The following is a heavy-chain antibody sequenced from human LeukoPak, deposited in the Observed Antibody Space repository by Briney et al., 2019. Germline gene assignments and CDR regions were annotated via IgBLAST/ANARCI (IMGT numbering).Heavy chain of an antibody. CDR3: ARHDRRFRRPA. J-gene: IGHJ5*02. V-gene: IGHV4-4*07. Sequence: SETLSLTCTVSGGSISSYYWGWIRQPAGKGLEWIGRIYTSGSTNYNPSLKSRVTISVDTSKNQFSLKLSSVTAADTAVYYCARHDRRFRRPAWGQGTLVTVSS. D-gene: IGHD3-16*01. CDR2: IYTSGST. CDR1: GGSISSYY.